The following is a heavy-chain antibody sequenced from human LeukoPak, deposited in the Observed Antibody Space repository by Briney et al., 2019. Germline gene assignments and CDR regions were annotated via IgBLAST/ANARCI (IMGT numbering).Heavy chain of an antibody. D-gene: IGHD2-15*01. CDR3: VRGFCSGGSCYSPFFYHYYMDV. Sequence: GGSLRLSCAVSGFSFSSYSMNWVRQAPGKGLEWVSSISSSSSYIYYADPVKGRFTISRDNAKNSLYLQMNSLRAEDTAVYYCVRGFCSGGSCYSPFFYHYYMDVWGKGTTVTVSS. CDR1: GFSFSSYS. J-gene: IGHJ6*03. V-gene: IGHV3-21*01. CDR2: ISSSSSYI.